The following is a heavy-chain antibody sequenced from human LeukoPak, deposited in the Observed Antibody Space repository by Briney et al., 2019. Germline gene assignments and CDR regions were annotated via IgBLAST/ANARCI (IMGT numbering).Heavy chain of an antibody. D-gene: IGHD3-16*01. CDR3: ARGAGGNLGFDY. J-gene: IGHJ4*02. Sequence: SGGSLRLSCAASGFALSSYAMSWVRQPPGKGLEWIGEINHSGSTNYNPSLKSRVTISVDTSKNQFSLKLSSVTAADTAVYYCARGAGGNLGFDYWGQGTLVTVSS. CDR2: INHSGST. V-gene: IGHV4-34*01. CDR1: GFALSSYA.